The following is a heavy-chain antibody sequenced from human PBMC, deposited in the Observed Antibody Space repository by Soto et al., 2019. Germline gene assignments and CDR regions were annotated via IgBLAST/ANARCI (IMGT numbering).Heavy chain of an antibody. CDR1: GFTFSDYY. D-gene: IGHD4-17*01. CDR2: ISSSGSTI. Sequence: GGSLRLSCAASGFTFSDYYMSWIRQAPGKGLEWVSYISSSGSTIYYADSVKGRFTISRDNAKNSLYLQMNSLRAEDTAVYYCARSPTVTTNYYYYYMDVWGKGTTVTVSS. J-gene: IGHJ6*03. CDR3: ARSPTVTTNYYYYYMDV. V-gene: IGHV3-11*01.